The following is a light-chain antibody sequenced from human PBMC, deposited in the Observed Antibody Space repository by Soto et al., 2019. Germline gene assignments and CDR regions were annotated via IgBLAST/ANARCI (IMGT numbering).Light chain of an antibody. CDR2: GAS. J-gene: IGKJ1*01. CDR1: QSIRSN. CDR3: QQYNDWPPT. V-gene: IGKV3-15*01. Sequence: EIVMTQSPATLSVSPGERASLSCRASQSIRSNLAWYQQKPGQAPRLLIYGASTRAAGIPGRFSGSGSGTEFTLTISSLQSEDFAVYYCQQYNDWPPTFGQGTKVDIK.